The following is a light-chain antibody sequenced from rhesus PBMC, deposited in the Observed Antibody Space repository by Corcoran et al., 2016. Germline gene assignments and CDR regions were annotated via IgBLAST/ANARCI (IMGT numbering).Light chain of an antibody. CDR3: QETSNLWT. V-gene: IGKV3-31*02. Sequence: EIVMTQSPATLSLSPGETATISCRTSQSVSSKLAWYQQKPGQAPRLLIYGAYSRATGIPDRFSGSGSGTDFTLTISSLEPEEFVVYYCQETSNLWTFGQGTKVEIK. CDR2: GAY. J-gene: IGKJ1*01. CDR1: QSVSSK.